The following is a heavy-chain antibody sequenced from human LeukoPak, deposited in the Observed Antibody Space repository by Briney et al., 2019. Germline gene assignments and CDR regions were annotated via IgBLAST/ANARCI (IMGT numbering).Heavy chain of an antibody. V-gene: IGHV3-33*06. CDR2: IWYDGSNK. CDR3: ANSPDYYYYGMDV. CDR1: GFTFSSYG. J-gene: IGHJ6*02. D-gene: IGHD1-14*01. Sequence: QPGGSLRLSCAASGFTFSSYGMHWVRQAPGKGLEWVAVIWYDGSNKYYADSVKGRFTISRDNSKNTLYLQMNSLTAEDTAVYYCANSPDYYYYGMDVWGQGTTVTVSS.